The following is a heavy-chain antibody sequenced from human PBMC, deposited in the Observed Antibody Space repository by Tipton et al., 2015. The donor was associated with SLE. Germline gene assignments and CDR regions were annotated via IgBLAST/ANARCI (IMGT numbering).Heavy chain of an antibody. CDR1: GFTFSSYG. J-gene: IGHJ4*02. D-gene: IGHD2-15*01. V-gene: IGHV3-23*01. CDR3: ARDPAGRGGSPPRY. Sequence: SLRLSCAASGFTFSSYGMHWVRQAPGKGLEWVSAISGSGGSTYYADSVKGRFTISRDNSKNTLYLQMNSLRAEDTAVYYCARDPAGRGGSPPRYWGQGTLVTVSS. CDR2: ISGSGGST.